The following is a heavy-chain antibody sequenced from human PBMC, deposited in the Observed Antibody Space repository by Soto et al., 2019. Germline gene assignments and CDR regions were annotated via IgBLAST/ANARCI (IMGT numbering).Heavy chain of an antibody. J-gene: IGHJ6*01. Sequence: QVQLVQSGAEVKKPGASLKVSCKASGYTFSNFGVSWVRQAPGQGLEWIGWINPDNGDTNYGQKFQGRATMTTDTITNTVCKEVRCRRSDDTAFYYGARGVRVSAASDCCMDVWVDGTGVTVSS. CDR1: GYTFSNFG. V-gene: IGHV1-18*01. D-gene: IGHD3-10*01. CDR3: ARGVRVSAASDCCMDV. CDR2: INPDNGDT.